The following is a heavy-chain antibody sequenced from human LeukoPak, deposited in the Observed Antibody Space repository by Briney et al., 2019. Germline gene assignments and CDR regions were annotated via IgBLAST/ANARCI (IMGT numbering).Heavy chain of an antibody. CDR3: AREGGQQLHAFDI. D-gene: IGHD6-13*01. CDR2: INHSGST. Sequence: PSETLSLTCAVYGGSFSGYYWSWIRQPPGKGLEWIGEINHSGSTNYNPSLKSRVTISVDTSKDQFSLKLSSVTAADTAVYYCAREGGQQLHAFDIWGQGTMVTVSS. V-gene: IGHV4-34*01. J-gene: IGHJ3*02. CDR1: GGSFSGYY.